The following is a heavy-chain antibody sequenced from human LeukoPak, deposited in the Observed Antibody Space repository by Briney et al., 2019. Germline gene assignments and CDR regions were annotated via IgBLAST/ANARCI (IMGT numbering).Heavy chain of an antibody. Sequence: SETLSLTCTLSTRSFSSYYWSWIRQPAGEGLEWIGRIYTSGSNNYNPSLKSRVTISVDKSKNQFSLKLSSVTAADTAVYYCARETLGGVCFDYWGQGTLVTVSS. CDR3: ARETLGGVCFDY. CDR1: TRSFSSYY. V-gene: IGHV4-4*07. J-gene: IGHJ4*02. D-gene: IGHD2-8*01. CDR2: IYTSGSN.